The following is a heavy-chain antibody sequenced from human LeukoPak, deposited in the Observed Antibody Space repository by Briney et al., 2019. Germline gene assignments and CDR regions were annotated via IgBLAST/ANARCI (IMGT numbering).Heavy chain of an antibody. D-gene: IGHD1-26*01. Sequence: GGSLRLSCAASGFTFSSYAMSWVRQAPEKGLEWVSTISGSGGGTYYADSVKGRFTISRGDSKITLYLQMNSLRAEDTAVYYCVKDLGRYRNNCFDYWGQGTLVTVSS. CDR3: VKDLGRYRNNCFDY. V-gene: IGHV3-23*01. J-gene: IGHJ4*02. CDR2: ISGSGGGT. CDR1: GFTFSSYA.